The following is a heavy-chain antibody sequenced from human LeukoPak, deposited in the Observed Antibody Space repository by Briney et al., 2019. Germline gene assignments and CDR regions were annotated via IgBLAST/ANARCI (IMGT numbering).Heavy chain of an antibody. CDR3: ARRRLYSSSWYGETGDFDY. CDR2: IDTSGST. J-gene: IGHJ4*02. Sequence: SETLSLTCTVSGGSISSGSYYWNWIRQPAGKGLEWIGRIDTSGSTNYNPSLKSRVTISVDTSKNQFSLKLSTVTAADTAVYYCARRRLYSSSWYGETGDFDYWGQGTLVTVSS. CDR1: GGSISSGSYY. D-gene: IGHD6-13*01. V-gene: IGHV4-61*02.